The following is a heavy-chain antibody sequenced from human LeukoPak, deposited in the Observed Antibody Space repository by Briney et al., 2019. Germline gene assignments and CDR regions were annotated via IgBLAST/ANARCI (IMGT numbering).Heavy chain of an antibody. CDR3: ASQYYYDSSGPFDY. J-gene: IGHJ4*02. Sequence: SVKVSCKASGGTFSSYALSWVRQAPGQGLEWMGGIIPIFGTANYAQKFQGRVTITADESTSTAYMELSSLRSEDTAVYYCASQYYYDSSGPFDYWGQGTLVTVSS. CDR1: GGTFSSYA. D-gene: IGHD3-22*01. V-gene: IGHV1-69*13. CDR2: IIPIFGTA.